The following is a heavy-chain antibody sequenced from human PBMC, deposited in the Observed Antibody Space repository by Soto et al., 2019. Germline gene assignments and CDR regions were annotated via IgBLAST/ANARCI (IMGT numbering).Heavy chain of an antibody. CDR2: ISDSGGRT. J-gene: IGHJ5*02. CDR3: AKARLIPPDRGWFDT. CDR1: GFTFNTYA. Sequence: GGSLRLSCAASGFTFNTYAMSRVRQAPGKGLGWVSAISDSGGRTYYADSVKGRFTISRDNSKNTLYMQMNSLRAEDTAVYYCAKARLIPPDRGWFDTWGQGTLVTVSS. D-gene: IGHD3-16*01. V-gene: IGHV3-23*01.